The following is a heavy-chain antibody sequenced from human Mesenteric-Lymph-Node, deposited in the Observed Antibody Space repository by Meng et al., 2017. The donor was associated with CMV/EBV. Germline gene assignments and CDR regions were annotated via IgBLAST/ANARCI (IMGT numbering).Heavy chain of an antibody. CDR2: ISTDNGNT. CDR3: SREGWWANYYYYGMDV. J-gene: IGHJ6*02. D-gene: IGHD2-15*01. V-gene: IGHV1-18*01. Sequence: ASVKVSCKASGYTFTNYGISWVRQAPGQGLEWMGWISTDNGNTNYSQKLQGRVTVTTDTFTSTACMELRSLRSDDTAIYYCSREGWWANYYYYGMDVWGQGTTVTVSS. CDR1: GYTFTNYG.